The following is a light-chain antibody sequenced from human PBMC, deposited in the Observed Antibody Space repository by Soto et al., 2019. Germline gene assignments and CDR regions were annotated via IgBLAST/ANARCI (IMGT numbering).Light chain of an antibody. J-gene: IGKJ2*01. V-gene: IGKV3-15*01. Sequence: EIVITQSPATLSVSPGERATLTCTASQSVGSDLAWYQQKPGQAPRLLIYDASTRATGVPARFSGSGSGTDFTLTISSLQSEDFAVYYCQHYNYWPYTFGQGTKVDIK. CDR1: QSVGSD. CDR2: DAS. CDR3: QHYNYWPYT.